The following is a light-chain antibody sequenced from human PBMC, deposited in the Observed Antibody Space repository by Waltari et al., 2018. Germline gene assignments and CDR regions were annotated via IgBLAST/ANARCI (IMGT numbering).Light chain of an antibody. J-gene: IGLJ2*01. V-gene: IGLV3-1*01. Sequence: SYELTQPPSVSVSPGQTASITCSGDKLGDKYASWYQQRPGQSPVLVIYQDNKRPSGRPQRFSGSNSGTTATLTISGTQAMDEADYYCQAWDGTTAGVLFGGGTKLTVL. CDR3: QAWDGTTAGVL. CDR1: KLGDKY. CDR2: QDN.